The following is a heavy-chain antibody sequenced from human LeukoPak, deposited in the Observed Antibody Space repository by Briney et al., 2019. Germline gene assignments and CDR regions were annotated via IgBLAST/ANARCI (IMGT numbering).Heavy chain of an antibody. CDR1: GFTFSTFW. CDR3: ARGASSSP. J-gene: IGHJ5*02. V-gene: IGHV3-7*03. D-gene: IGHD6-13*01. CDR2: IKQDGSER. Sequence: GGSLRLSCEASGFTFSTFWMTWVRQVPGKGLEWVANIKQDGSERNYVDSVKGRFTISRDNAKNSLYLQMNSLRAEGTAVYYCARGASSSPWGQGTLVTVSS.